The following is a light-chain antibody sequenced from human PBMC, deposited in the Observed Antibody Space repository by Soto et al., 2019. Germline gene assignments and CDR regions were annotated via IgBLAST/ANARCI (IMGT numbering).Light chain of an antibody. V-gene: IGLV2-14*03. CDR2: HVT. CDR1: SSDIGHYDY. Sequence: QWARTYAASVSGAPGEWITISSTGTSSDIGHYDYVSWYQQPPRKAPELMRYHVTYRPSGVSNRYSGSKSGNTASPTISGLQAEDESDYYCSSYAVSYTRVFGAGTKVTVL. CDR3: SSYAVSYTRV. J-gene: IGLJ1*01.